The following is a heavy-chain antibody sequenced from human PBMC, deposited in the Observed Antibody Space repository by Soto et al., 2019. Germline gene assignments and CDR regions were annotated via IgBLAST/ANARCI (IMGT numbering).Heavy chain of an antibody. CDR1: GNILSSTSVA. Sequence: PSQTLSLTCAFSGNILSSTSVAWNWIRQSPSRGLEWLGRTFYRSKWYTDYAESVKGRISVNPDTSKNQYSMQLTSMTPEDTAIYFCARGQFAAFDIWGQGTVVTVSS. CDR2: TFYRSKWYT. D-gene: IGHD3-10*01. J-gene: IGHJ3*02. V-gene: IGHV6-1*01. CDR3: ARGQFAAFDI.